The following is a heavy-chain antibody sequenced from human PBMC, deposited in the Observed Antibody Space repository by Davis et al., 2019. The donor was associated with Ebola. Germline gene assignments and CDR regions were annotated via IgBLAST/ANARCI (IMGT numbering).Heavy chain of an antibody. CDR3: ARESWTVTTLDY. V-gene: IGHV3-7*01. D-gene: IGHD4-17*01. Sequence: SGYYWGWVRQAPGKGLEWVANIKQDGSEKYYVDSVKGRFTISRDNAKNSLYLQMNSLRAEDTAVYYCARESWTVTTLDYWGQGTLVTVSS. CDR2: IKQDGSEK. CDR1: SGYY. J-gene: IGHJ4*02.